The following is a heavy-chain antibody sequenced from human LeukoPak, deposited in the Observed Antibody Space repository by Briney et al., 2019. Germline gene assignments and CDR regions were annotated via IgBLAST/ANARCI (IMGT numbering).Heavy chain of an antibody. Sequence: PSETLSLTCTVSGASISSDNYYWGWLRQPPGTGLEWLGSIFYSGSTYYNPSLESRVTISGDTSKNQLSLKLNSVTAADTAVYYCARELGYCSSTSCYGGTYDYWGQGTLVTVSS. CDR1: GASISSDNYY. CDR3: ARELGYCSSTSCYGGTYDY. D-gene: IGHD2-2*01. CDR2: IFYSGST. V-gene: IGHV4-39*07. J-gene: IGHJ4*02.